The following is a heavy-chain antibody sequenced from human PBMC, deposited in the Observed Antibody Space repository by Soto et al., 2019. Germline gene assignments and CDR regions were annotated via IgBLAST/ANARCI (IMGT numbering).Heavy chain of an antibody. Sequence: GGSLRLSCAASGFTFSSYGMHWVRQAPGKGLEWVAVIWYDGSNKYYADSVKGRFTISRDNSKNTLYLQMNSLRAEDTAVYYCARGLRRGIAAGGYYGMDVWGQGTTVTVSS. CDR2: IWYDGSNK. CDR3: ARGLRRGIAAGGYYGMDV. V-gene: IGHV3-33*01. CDR1: GFTFSSYG. J-gene: IGHJ6*02. D-gene: IGHD6-13*01.